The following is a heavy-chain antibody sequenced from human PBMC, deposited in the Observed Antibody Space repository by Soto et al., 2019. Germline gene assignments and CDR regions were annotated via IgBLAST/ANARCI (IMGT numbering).Heavy chain of an antibody. Sequence: TLSLTCTVSGGSISSCGYYWSWIRQHPGKGLEWIGYIYYSGSTYYNPSLKSRVTISVDTSKNQFSLKLSSVTAADTAVYYCARSSKSTVTTFDYWGQGTLVTVSS. CDR1: GGSISSCGYY. D-gene: IGHD4-17*01. J-gene: IGHJ4*02. CDR3: ARSSKSTVTTFDY. CDR2: IYYSGST. V-gene: IGHV4-31*03.